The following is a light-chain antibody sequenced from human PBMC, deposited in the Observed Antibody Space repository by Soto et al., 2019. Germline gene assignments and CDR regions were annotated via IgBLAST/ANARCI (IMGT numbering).Light chain of an antibody. Sequence: DIQLTQSPSFLSASVGDRVTITCRASQGISSHLAWYQQKPGKAPKLLIFAASTLHSGVPSRFSGSASGTEFTLTISSLQPEDFATYYCQQLKSYPLTFGGGTKVEIK. J-gene: IGKJ4*01. V-gene: IGKV1-9*01. CDR3: QQLKSYPLT. CDR1: QGISSH. CDR2: AAS.